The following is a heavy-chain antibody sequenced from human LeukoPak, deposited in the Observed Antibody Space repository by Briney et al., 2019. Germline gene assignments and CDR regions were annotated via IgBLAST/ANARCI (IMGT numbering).Heavy chain of an antibody. CDR3: ARDGGYSSSSGY. D-gene: IGHD6-6*01. CDR2: INPNSGGT. J-gene: IGHJ4*02. Sequence: ASVKVSCXASGYTFTGYYMHWVRLAPGQGLEWMGRINPNSGGTNYAQKFQGRVTMTRDTSISTAYMELSRLRSDDTAVYYSARDGGYSSSSGYWGQGTLVTVSS. V-gene: IGHV1-2*06. CDR1: GYTFTGYY.